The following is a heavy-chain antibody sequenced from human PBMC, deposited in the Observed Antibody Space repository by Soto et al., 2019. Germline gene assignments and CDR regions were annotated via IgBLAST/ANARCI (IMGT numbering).Heavy chain of an antibody. CDR3: ARXAVRYCSGGSCYTNWFDP. CDR1: GGSIGGGDYY. V-gene: IGHV4-30-4*01. D-gene: IGHD2-15*01. J-gene: IGHJ5*02. Sequence: SETRSLTCTVSGGSIGGGDYYWSWIRQPPGKGLEWIGYIYYSGSTYYNPSLKSRVTISVDTSKNQFSLKLSSVTAADTAVYYCARXAVRYCSGGSCYTNWFDPWGQGTLVTVSS. CDR2: IYYSGST.